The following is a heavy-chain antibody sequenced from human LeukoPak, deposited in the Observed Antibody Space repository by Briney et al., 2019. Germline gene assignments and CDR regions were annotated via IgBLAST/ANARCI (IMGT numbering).Heavy chain of an antibody. CDR1: GYSISSGYY. J-gene: IGHJ4*02. Sequence: SETLSLTCTVSGYSISSGYYWGWIRQPPGKGLEWIGSIYHSGSTYYNPSLKSRVTISVDTSKNQFSLKLSSVTAADTAVYYCARLPFFRAAAGTMQDYWGQGTLVTVSS. CDR2: IYHSGST. V-gene: IGHV4-38-2*02. CDR3: ARLPFFRAAAGTMQDY. D-gene: IGHD6-13*01.